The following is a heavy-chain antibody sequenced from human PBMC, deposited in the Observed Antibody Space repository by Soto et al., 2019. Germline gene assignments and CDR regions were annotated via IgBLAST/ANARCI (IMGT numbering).Heavy chain of an antibody. CDR2: IFYSGST. D-gene: IGHD3-10*01. Sequence: SETLSLTCTVSGASINSTAYYWGWIRQPPGRGLEWIGHIFYSGSTYYNPSLKSRVTISVDTSKNQFSLRLSSVTAADTAVYYCASGRITMVRGVIPPKPFDYWGQGTLVTVSS. J-gene: IGHJ4*02. V-gene: IGHV4-39*01. CDR3: ASGRITMVRGVIPPKPFDY. CDR1: GASINSTAYY.